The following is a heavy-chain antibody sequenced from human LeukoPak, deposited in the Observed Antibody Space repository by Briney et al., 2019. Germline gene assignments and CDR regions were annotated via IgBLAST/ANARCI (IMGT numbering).Heavy chain of an antibody. D-gene: IGHD1-26*01. J-gene: IGHJ4*02. CDR2: IYYSGST. CDR1: GGSISSSSYY. CDR3: ARHGKWELQDFDY. Sequence: SETLSLTCTVSGGSISSSSYYWGWIRQPPGKGLEWIGSIYYSGSTYYNPSLKSRVTISVDTSKNQFSLKLSSVTAADTAVYYCARHGKWELQDFDYWGQGTLVTVSS. V-gene: IGHV4-39*01.